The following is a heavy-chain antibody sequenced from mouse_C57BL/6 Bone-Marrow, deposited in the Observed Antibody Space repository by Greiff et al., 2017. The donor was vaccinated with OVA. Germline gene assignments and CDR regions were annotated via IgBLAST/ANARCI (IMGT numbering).Heavy chain of an antibody. CDR3: ARGGVADYFDY. CDR2: INPGSGGT. CDR1: GYAFTNYL. V-gene: IGHV1-54*01. Sequence: QVQLKESGAELVRPGTSVKVSCKASGYAFTNYLIEWVKQRPGQGLEWIGVINPGSGGTNYNEKFKGKATLTADKSSSTAYMQLSSLTSEDSAVYFCARGGVADYFDYWGQGTTLTVSS. D-gene: IGHD1-1*01. J-gene: IGHJ2*01.